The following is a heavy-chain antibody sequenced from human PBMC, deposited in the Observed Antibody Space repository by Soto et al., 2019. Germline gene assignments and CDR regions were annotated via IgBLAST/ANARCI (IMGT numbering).Heavy chain of an antibody. J-gene: IGHJ6*02. Sequence: SETLSLTCTVSGSSISSYYWSWIRQPPGKGLEWIGCTYYSGSTNYNPSLKSRVTISIDTSKNQFSLKLSSVTAADTAVYYCARDRPVTHYYYFYGMDVWGQGTTVTVSS. D-gene: IGHD4-17*01. V-gene: IGHV4-59*01. CDR2: TYYSGST. CDR1: GSSISSYY. CDR3: ARDRPVTHYYYFYGMDV.